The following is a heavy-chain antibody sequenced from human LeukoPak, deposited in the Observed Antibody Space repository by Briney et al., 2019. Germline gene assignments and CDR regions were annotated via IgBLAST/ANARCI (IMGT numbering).Heavy chain of an antibody. J-gene: IGHJ4*02. CDR2: IRSKAYGGTT. V-gene: IGHV3-49*04. Sequence: GGSLRLSCAASGFTFSSYWMSWVRQAPGKGLEWVGFIRSKAYGGTTEYAASVKGRFTISRDDSKSIAYLQMNSLKTEDTAVYYCTRERVIAARSPGYDYWGQGTLVTVSS. CDR1: GFTFSSYW. D-gene: IGHD6-6*01. CDR3: TRERVIAARSPGYDY.